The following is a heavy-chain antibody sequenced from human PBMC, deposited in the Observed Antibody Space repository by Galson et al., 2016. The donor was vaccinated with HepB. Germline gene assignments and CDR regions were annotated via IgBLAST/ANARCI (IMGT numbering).Heavy chain of an antibody. Sequence: PALVKPTQTLTLTCSFSGFSLKTSGMRVSWIHQPPGKALEWLARIDWDDDKFYSTSLKTRLSISKDTSKNQVVLTMTNMDPVDTATYFCARMGSVYYPFDYWGQGTLVTVSS. V-gene: IGHV2-70*04. CDR3: ARMGSVYYPFDY. D-gene: IGHD3-3*01. CDR2: IDWDDDK. CDR1: GFSLKTSGMR. J-gene: IGHJ4*02.